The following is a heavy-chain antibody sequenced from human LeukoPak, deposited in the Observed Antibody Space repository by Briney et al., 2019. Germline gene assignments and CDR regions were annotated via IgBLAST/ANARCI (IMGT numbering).Heavy chain of an antibody. CDR3: ARHVAVAGTDAFDI. V-gene: IGHV4-34*01. D-gene: IGHD6-19*01. Sequence: KPSETLSLTCAVYGGSFSGYYWSWIRQPPGKGLEWIGEINHSGSTNYNPSLKSRVTISVDTSKNQFSLKLSSVTAADTAVYYCARHVAVAGTDAFDIWGQGTMVTVSS. CDR1: GGSFSGYY. J-gene: IGHJ3*02. CDR2: INHSGST.